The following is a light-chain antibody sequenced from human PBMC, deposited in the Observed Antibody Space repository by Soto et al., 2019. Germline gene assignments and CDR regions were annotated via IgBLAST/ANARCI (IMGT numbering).Light chain of an antibody. J-gene: IGKJ4*01. Sequence: EIVLTQSPATLSLSPGERATLSCRASQNVGGYLAWYQQKPGQAPRLLISDASNRAAGIPARFSGIGSGTDFTLTISSLEPEDFAVYYCQQRNSWPLTCGGGTKVEIK. CDR2: DAS. CDR1: QNVGGY. CDR3: QQRNSWPLT. V-gene: IGKV3-11*01.